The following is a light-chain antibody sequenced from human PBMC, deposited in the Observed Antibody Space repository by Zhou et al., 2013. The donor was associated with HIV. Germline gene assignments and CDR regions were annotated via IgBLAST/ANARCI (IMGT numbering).Light chain of an antibody. CDR2: AAS. J-gene: IGKJ2*01. Sequence: EIVLTQSPGTLSLSPGERATLSCRASQSVSSRYLVWYQQKPGQAPRLLIYAASTRVTGIPARFSGSGSGTEFTLTISSMQSEDFAVYYCQHYNNWPYTFGQGTKLEIK. CDR1: QSVSSRY. V-gene: IGKV3-15*01. CDR3: QHYNNWPYT.